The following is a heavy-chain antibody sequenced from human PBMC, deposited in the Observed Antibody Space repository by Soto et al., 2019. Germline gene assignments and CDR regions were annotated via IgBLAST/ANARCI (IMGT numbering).Heavy chain of an antibody. V-gene: IGHV4-39*01. J-gene: IGHJ6*02. CDR3: ARLPLDGMDV. D-gene: IGHD3-16*01. CDR1: GGSISSGSYY. CDR2: IYYSGST. Sequence: SETLSLTCTVSGGSISSGSYYWGWIRQPPGKGLEWIGSIYYSGSTYYNPSLKSRVTISVDTSKNQFSLKLSSVTAADTAVYYCARLPLDGMDVWGQGTTVT.